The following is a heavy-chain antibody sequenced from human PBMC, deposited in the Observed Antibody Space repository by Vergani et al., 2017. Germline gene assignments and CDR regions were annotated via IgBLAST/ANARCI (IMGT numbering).Heavy chain of an antibody. CDR3: ARGGIAARPYYYYYYMDV. CDR2: IYYSGST. D-gene: IGHD6-6*01. J-gene: IGHJ6*03. CDR1: GGSISSYY. Sequence: QVQLQESGPGLVKPSETLSLTCTVSGGSISSYYWSWIRQPPGKGLEWIGYIYYSGSTNYNPSLKSRVTISVDTSKNQFSLKLSSVTAADTAVYYWARGGIAARPYYYYYYMDVWGKGTTVTVSS. V-gene: IGHV4-59*01.